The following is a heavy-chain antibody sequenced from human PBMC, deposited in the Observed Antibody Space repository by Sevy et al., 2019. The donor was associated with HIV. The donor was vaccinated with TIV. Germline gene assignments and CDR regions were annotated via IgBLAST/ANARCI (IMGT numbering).Heavy chain of an antibody. J-gene: IGHJ5*02. V-gene: IGHV1-18*01. Sequence: ASVKVSCKASGYTFTSYGITWVRQAPGQGLEWMGWINADNGKTEYAQKVQGRVTMTTDTSTSTAYMELRSLRSDDTAVYYCARHRRRWELWGNWFDPWGQGTLVTVSS. CDR1: GYTFTSYG. CDR2: INADNGKT. D-gene: IGHD4-17*01. CDR3: ARHRRRWELWGNWFDP.